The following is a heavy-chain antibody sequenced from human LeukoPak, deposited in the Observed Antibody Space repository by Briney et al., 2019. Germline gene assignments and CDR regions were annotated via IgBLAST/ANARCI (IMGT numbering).Heavy chain of an antibody. J-gene: IGHJ4*01. Sequence: GGSLTLSCAASVFTPCTYSINWAGQAPGKGLEWVSYISSISSTIYYAGSVKGRFTISRDNAKNSLYLQMNSLRAEDTAVYYCANYILIYGLFDYWGRRALVTVSS. CDR2: ISSISSTI. D-gene: IGHD3-9*01. V-gene: IGHV3-48*01. CDR1: VFTPCTYS. CDR3: ANYILIYGLFDY.